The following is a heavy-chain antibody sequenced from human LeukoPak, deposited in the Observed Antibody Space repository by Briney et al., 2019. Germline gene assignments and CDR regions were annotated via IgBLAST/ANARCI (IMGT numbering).Heavy chain of an antibody. V-gene: IGHV4-34*01. Sequence: SETLSLTCAVYGGSFSGYYWSWIRQPPGKGLEWIGEINHSGSTNYNPSLKSRVTISVDTSKNQFSLKLSSVTAADTAVYYCARDSSNFNWFDPWGQGTLVNVSS. CDR1: GGSFSGYY. CDR2: INHSGST. CDR3: ARDSSNFNWFDP. D-gene: IGHD6-13*01. J-gene: IGHJ5*02.